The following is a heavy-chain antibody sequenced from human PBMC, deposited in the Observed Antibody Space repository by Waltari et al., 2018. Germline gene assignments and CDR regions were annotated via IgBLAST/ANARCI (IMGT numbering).Heavy chain of an antibody. CDR2: INHSGST. CDR1: GWSFSGYY. V-gene: IGHV4-34*01. J-gene: IGHJ5*02. Sequence: QVQLQQWGAGLLKPSETLSLTCVVYGWSFSGYYWSWFRPPPGKGLEWIGEINHSGSTNYNPPLKSRVTISVDTSKNQFSLKLSSVTAADTAVYYCARGRNYCSSTSCYFSWFDPWGQGTLVTVSS. D-gene: IGHD2-2*01. CDR3: ARGRNYCSSTSCYFSWFDP.